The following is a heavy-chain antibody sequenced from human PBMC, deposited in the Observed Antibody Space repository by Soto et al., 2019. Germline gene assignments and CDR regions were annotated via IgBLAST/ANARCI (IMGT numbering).Heavy chain of an antibody. CDR1: GGSVSSNIYY. Sequence: SETLSLTCSVSGGSVSSNIYYWTWIRQHPGKGPEWIGHIYYSGSTYYNPSLKSRVTISLDMSKNQFSLKLTSVSAADTAVYYGGRGYDSDSGGYFFDYWGQGTLVTVSS. CDR3: GRGYDSDSGGYFFDY. J-gene: IGHJ4*02. D-gene: IGHD3-22*01. CDR2: IYYSGST. V-gene: IGHV4-31*03.